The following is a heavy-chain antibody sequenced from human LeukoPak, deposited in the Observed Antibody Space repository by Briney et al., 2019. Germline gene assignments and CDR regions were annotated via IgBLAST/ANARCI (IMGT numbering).Heavy chain of an antibody. J-gene: IGHJ4*02. Sequence: PSETLSLTCTGSGGSISSYYWSWLRQPPGKGLEWIGYIYYSGSTNYNPSLKSRVTISVDTSKNQFSLKLSSVTAADTAVYYCARTWSGGSSWRTFDYWGQGTLVTVSS. CDR3: ARTWSGGSSWRTFDY. CDR1: GGSISSYY. CDR2: IYYSGST. V-gene: IGHV4-59*01. D-gene: IGHD6-13*01.